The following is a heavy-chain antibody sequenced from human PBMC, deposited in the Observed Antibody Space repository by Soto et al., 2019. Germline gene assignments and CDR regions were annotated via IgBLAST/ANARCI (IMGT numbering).Heavy chain of an antibody. D-gene: IGHD3-10*01. CDR1: GFSLSTSGVG. CDR2: IYWDDDK. Sequence: QITLKESGPPLVKPTQTLTLTCTFSGFSLSTSGVGVGWIRQPPGQALEWLALIYWDDDKRYSPSLKSRLTLPKEPLKKPVVLTKNKLEPVDPSNYYFAQKFPGPHGEYFDFRGQGTLVTVSS. J-gene: IGHJ4*02. V-gene: IGHV2-5*02. CDR3: AQKFPGPHGEYFDF.